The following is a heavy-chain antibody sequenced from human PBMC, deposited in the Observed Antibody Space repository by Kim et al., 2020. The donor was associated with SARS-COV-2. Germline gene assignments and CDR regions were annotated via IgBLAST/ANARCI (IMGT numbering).Heavy chain of an antibody. Sequence: GGSLRLSCAASGFTFSNYWMSWVRQTPGKGLECVAQIKQDGSEKNYVDSVKGRFNISRDNAKNLVYLQMNSLGVEDTAVYFCARDRYSSGWYPIDHWGQG. CDR1: GFTFSNYW. CDR2: IKQDGSEK. CDR3: ARDRYSSGWYPIDH. D-gene: IGHD6-19*01. V-gene: IGHV3-7*01. J-gene: IGHJ4*02.